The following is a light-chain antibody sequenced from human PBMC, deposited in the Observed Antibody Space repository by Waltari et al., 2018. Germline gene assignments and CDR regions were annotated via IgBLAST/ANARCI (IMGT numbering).Light chain of an antibody. CDR2: YDS. Sequence: SYVLTQPPSVSVAPGETARLTCGGNNIESKRVHWYRQRPGQAPVLVIPYDSDRPSGIPDRLSGSNSGNTATLTISRVEAGDEADYYCQVWDANTDPGVFGTGTEVTVL. J-gene: IGLJ1*01. CDR3: QVWDANTDPGV. CDR1: NIESKR. V-gene: IGLV3-21*01.